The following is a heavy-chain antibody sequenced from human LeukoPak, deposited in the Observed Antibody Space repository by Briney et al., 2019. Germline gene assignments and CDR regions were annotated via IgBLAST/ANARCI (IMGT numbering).Heavy chain of an antibody. CDR2: IYYSGST. D-gene: IGHD5-12*01. J-gene: IGHJ4*02. V-gene: IGHV4-59*12. CDR3: ARGRRKKYSGYDGFDY. Sequence: SETLSLTCTVSGGSISSYYWSWIRQPPGKGLEWIGYIYYSGSTNYNPSLKSRVTISVDTSKNQFSLKLSSVTAADTAVYYCARGRRKKYSGYDGFDYWGQGTLVTVSS. CDR1: GGSISSYY.